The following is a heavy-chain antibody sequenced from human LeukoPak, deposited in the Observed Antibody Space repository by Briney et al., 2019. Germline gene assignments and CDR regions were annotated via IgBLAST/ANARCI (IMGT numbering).Heavy chain of an antibody. D-gene: IGHD6-13*01. CDR3: ARHRIRGDSSSWYGY. J-gene: IGHJ4*02. Sequence: ASVKVSCKASGYAFTSFGISWVRQAPGQGLEWMGWISTYNGNTNYAQKLQGRVTMTTDTSTSRVYMDLRSLRSDDTAVYYCARHRIRGDSSSWYGYWGQGTLVTVSS. CDR2: ISTYNGNT. CDR1: GYAFTSFG. V-gene: IGHV1-18*01.